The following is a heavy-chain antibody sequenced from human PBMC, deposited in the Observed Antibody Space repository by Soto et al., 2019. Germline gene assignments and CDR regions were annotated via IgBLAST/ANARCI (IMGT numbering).Heavy chain of an antibody. CDR2: INPSGGST. CDR3: AREGTDSSGYYYGWFDP. V-gene: IGHV1-46*01. Sequence: GASVKVSCKASGYTFTSYYMHWVRQAPGQGLEWMGIINPSGGSTSYAQKFQGRVTMTRDTSTSTAYMELRSLRSDDTAVYYCAREGTDSSGYYYGWFDPWGQGTLVTVSS. D-gene: IGHD3-22*01. J-gene: IGHJ5*02. CDR1: GYTFTSYY.